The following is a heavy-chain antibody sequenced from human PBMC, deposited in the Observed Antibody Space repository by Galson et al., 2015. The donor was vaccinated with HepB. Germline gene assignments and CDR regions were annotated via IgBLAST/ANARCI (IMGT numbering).Heavy chain of an antibody. D-gene: IGHD6-19*01. Sequence: SETLSLTCSVSGGSISRSNYYWGWIRQPPGKGLEWIGSIYYSGRLFCNPSLKSRVTISVDTSKNQFSLRLTSVTAADTAVYYCARQPYTSGWLYWFFDLWGRGTLVTVSS. V-gene: IGHV4-39*01. CDR1: GGSISRSNYY. CDR3: ARQPYTSGWLYWFFDL. CDR2: IYYSGRL. J-gene: IGHJ2*01.